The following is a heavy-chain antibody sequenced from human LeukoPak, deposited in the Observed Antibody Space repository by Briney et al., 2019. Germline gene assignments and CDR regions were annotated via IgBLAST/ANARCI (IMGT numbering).Heavy chain of an antibody. Sequence: ASVKVSCKASGYTFTSYGISWVRQAPGQGLEWMGWISAYNGNTNYAQKLQGRVTVTTDTSTSTAYMELRSLGSDDTAVYYCARIPLVVTAISTLDYWGQGTLVTVSS. D-gene: IGHD2-21*02. CDR1: GYTFTSYG. CDR3: ARIPLVVTAISTLDY. J-gene: IGHJ4*02. CDR2: ISAYNGNT. V-gene: IGHV1-18*01.